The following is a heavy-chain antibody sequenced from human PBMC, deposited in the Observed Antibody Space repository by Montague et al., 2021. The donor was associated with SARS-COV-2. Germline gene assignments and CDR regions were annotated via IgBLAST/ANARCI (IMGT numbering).Heavy chain of an antibody. CDR2: ISDSGST. Sequence: SETLSLTCTVSGGSISSFYWSWFRQPPGKGLEWIGYISDSGSTNYNPSLTSRVTMSVDTSKNQFSLKVNSVTAADTAVYSCARHYSATLPAVYWGQGALVTVSS. CDR3: ARHYSATLPAVY. D-gene: IGHD2-15*01. CDR1: GGSISSFY. J-gene: IGHJ4*02. V-gene: IGHV4-59*08.